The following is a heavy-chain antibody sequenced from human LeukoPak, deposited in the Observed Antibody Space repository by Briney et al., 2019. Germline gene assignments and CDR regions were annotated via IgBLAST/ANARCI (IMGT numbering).Heavy chain of an antibody. CDR2: INNSSTST. J-gene: IGHJ4*02. V-gene: IGHV3-23*05. D-gene: IGHD1-1*01. Sequence: PGGSLRLSCAASGFAFSSYAINWVRQAPGKGLQWVSVINNSSTSTFYAGSVKGRFTISRDNSRNTLYLQMSSLRGEDTALYFCARSLKWNLVGFDYWGQGTLVTVSS. CDR3: ARSLKWNLVGFDY. CDR1: GFAFSSYA.